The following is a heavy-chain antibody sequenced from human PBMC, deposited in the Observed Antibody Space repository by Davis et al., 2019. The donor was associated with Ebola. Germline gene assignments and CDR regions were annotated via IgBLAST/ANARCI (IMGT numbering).Heavy chain of an antibody. J-gene: IGHJ4*02. CDR2: IRYDEGIT. CDR1: GFTFRNYG. D-gene: IGHD6-19*01. V-gene: IGHV3-30*02. Sequence: PGGSLRLSCAASGFTFRNYGMHWVRQAPGKGLEWVAYIRYDEGITSYADSVKGRFTISRDNSKNTLYLQMNSLRAEDTAVYYCAKGDNSGWYGVDYWGQGTLVIVSS. CDR3: AKGDNSGWYGVDY.